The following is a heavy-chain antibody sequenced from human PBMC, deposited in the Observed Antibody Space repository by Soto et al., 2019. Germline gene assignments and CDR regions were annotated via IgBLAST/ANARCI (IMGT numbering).Heavy chain of an antibody. D-gene: IGHD6-13*01. Sequence: VKVSCKASGYTFTSYYMHWVRQAPGQGLEWMGIINPSGGSTSYAQKFQGRVTMTRDTYTSTVYMELSSPRSEDTAVYYCARPAAAGTPIDAFDIWGQGTMVTVSS. V-gene: IGHV1-46*03. CDR3: ARPAAAGTPIDAFDI. CDR2: INPSGGST. J-gene: IGHJ3*02. CDR1: GYTFTSYY.